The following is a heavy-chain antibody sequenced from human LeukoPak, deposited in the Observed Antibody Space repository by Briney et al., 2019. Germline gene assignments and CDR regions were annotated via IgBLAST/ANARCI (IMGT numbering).Heavy chain of an antibody. D-gene: IGHD4-23*01. CDR1: GFTVSSYE. J-gene: IGHJ4*02. CDR3: AREGAYGGVFDY. V-gene: IGHV3-48*03. Sequence: PGGSLRLSCAASGFTVSSYEMNWVRQAPGKGLEWLSYISSSGSTIYYADSVKGRFPISRDNAKNSLYLQMNSLRAEDTAVYYCAREGAYGGVFDYWGQGSLVTVSS. CDR2: ISSSGSTI.